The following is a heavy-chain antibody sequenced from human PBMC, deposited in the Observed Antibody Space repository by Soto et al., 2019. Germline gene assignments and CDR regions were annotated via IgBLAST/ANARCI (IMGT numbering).Heavy chain of an antibody. V-gene: IGHV3-30-3*01. Sequence: QVQLVESGGGVVQPGRSLRLSCAASGFTFSSYAMHWVHQAPGKGLEWVAVISYDGSNKYYADSVKGRFTISRDNSKNTLYLQMNSLRAEDTAVYYCARDGAAFDYWGQGTLVTVSS. CDR1: GFTFSSYA. D-gene: IGHD3-10*01. CDR2: ISYDGSNK. CDR3: ARDGAAFDY. J-gene: IGHJ4*02.